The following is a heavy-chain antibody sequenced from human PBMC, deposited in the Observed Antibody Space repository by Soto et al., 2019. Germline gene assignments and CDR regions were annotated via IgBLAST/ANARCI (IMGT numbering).Heavy chain of an antibody. Sequence: SETLSLTCAVYGGSFSGYFWSWIRQPPGKGLEWIGEINHSGSTNYNPSLKSRVTISVDTSKNQFSLKLSSVTAADTAVYYCAHDFWSGYSTSYYYYMDVWGKGTTVTVSS. D-gene: IGHD3-3*01. CDR1: GGSFSGYF. V-gene: IGHV4-34*01. J-gene: IGHJ6*03. CDR3: AHDFWSGYSTSYYYYMDV. CDR2: INHSGST.